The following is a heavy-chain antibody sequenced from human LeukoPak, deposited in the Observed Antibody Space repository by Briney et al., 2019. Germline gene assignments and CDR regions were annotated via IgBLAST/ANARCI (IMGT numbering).Heavy chain of an antibody. Sequence: SVKVSCKASGGTFSSYAISWVRQAPGQGLEWMGRIIPVLGIANYAQKFQGRVTITADKSTSTAYMELSSLRSEDTAVYYCARGYSSGHHGPLDYWGQGTLVTVSS. CDR1: GGTFSSYA. J-gene: IGHJ4*02. CDR3: ARGYSSGHHGPLDY. CDR2: IIPVLGIA. D-gene: IGHD3-22*01. V-gene: IGHV1-69*04.